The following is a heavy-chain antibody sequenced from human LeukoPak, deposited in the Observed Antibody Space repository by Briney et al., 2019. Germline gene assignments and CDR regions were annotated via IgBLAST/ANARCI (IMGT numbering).Heavy chain of an antibody. D-gene: IGHD3-3*01. V-gene: IGHV4-34*01. CDR3: AIVPAATIFGVVIIDY. CDR1: GASFNSDDQY. J-gene: IGHJ4*02. CDR2: INHSGST. Sequence: PSETLSLTCTVSGASFNSDDQYWNWIRQSPGKGLEWIGEINHSGSTNYNPSLKSRVTISVDTSKNQFSLRLSSVTAADTAVYYCAIVPAATIFGVVIIDYRGQGTLVTVSS.